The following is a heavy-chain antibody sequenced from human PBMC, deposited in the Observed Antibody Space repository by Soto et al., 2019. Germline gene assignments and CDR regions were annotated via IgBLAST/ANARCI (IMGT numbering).Heavy chain of an antibody. J-gene: IGHJ4*02. CDR2: IYYSGST. CDR3: ARHTPAISIADH. D-gene: IGHD2-15*01. CDR1: GGSISSSSYY. Sequence: QLQLQESGPGLVKPSETLSLTCTVSGGSISSSSYYWGWIRQPPGKGLEWIGSIYYSGSTYYNPSSKFRGTVSVATSKNQFSLKPSSVTAADTPVYYCARHTPAISIADHWGQGTLVTVSS. V-gene: IGHV4-39*01.